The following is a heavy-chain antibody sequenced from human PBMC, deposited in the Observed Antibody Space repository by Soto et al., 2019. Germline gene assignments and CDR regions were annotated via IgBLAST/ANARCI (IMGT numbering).Heavy chain of an antibody. CDR3: ARPKGTTPAAWYFDP. CDR1: GDYISSHY. V-gene: IGHV4-59*08. J-gene: IGHJ2*01. Sequence: QVQLQESGPGLVKPSETLSLTCTVSGDYISSHYCSWIRQPPGKVLEWIGYFSHSGKTDSNHSLISRVRITMDTSKNQLPLSLTSVTAADTAVYYCARPKGTTPAAWYFDPWGRGTLVTVSS. CDR2: FSHSGKT. D-gene: IGHD2-2*01.